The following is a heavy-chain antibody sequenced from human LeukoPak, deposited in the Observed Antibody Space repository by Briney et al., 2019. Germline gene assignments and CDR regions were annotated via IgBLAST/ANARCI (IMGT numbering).Heavy chain of an antibody. D-gene: IGHD6-13*01. CDR3: AKDHSKGYPYGMDV. CDR1: GFTFSSYW. Sequence: PGGSLRLSCAASGFTFSSYWMDWVRQAPGKGLVWVSRINSAGSITGYADSVKGRFTISRDNSKHTLYLQMNSLRAEDTAVYYCAKDHSKGYPYGMDVWGQGTTVPVSS. CDR2: INSAGSIT. J-gene: IGHJ6*02. V-gene: IGHV3-74*01.